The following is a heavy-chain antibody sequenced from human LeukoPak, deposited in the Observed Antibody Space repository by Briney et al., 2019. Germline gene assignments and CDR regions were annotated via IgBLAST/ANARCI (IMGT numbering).Heavy chain of an antibody. CDR2: INHSGST. CDR3: ARDPTGFSSSWYGLDY. D-gene: IGHD6-13*01. CDR1: GGSFSGYY. Sequence: SETLSLTCAVYGGSFSGYYWSWIRQPPGKGLEWIGEINHSGSTNYNPSLKSRVTISVDTSKNQFSLKLSSVTAADTAVYYCARDPTGFSSSWYGLDYWGQGTLVTVSS. V-gene: IGHV4-34*01. J-gene: IGHJ4*02.